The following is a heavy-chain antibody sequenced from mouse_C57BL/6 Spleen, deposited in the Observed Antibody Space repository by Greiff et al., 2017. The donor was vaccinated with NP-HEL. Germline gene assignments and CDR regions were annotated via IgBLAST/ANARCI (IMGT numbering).Heavy chain of an antibody. CDR1: GYSFTGYY. V-gene: IGHV1-42*01. CDR3: APYYGSSLWSFDV. J-gene: IGHJ1*03. CDR2: INPSTGGT. D-gene: IGHD1-1*01. Sequence: VQLQQSGPELVKPGASVKISCKASGYSFTGYYMNWVKQSPEKSLEWIGEINPSTGGTTYNQKFKAKATLTVDKSSSTAYMQLKSLTSEDSAVYYCAPYYGSSLWSFDVWGTGTTVTVSS.